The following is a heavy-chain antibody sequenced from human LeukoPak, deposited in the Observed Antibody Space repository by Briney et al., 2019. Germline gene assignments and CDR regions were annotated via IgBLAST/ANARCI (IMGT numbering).Heavy chain of an antibody. J-gene: IGHJ5*02. CDR3: ARAHYGDTNWFDP. CDR1: GGSISSYY. CDR2: IYYSGST. D-gene: IGHD4-17*01. Sequence: SETLSLTCTVSGGSISSYYWSWIRQPPGKGLEWIGYIYYSGSTNYNPSLKSRVTISVDTSKNQFSLKLSSVTAADTAVYYCARAHYGDTNWFDPWGQGTLVTVSS. V-gene: IGHV4-59*01.